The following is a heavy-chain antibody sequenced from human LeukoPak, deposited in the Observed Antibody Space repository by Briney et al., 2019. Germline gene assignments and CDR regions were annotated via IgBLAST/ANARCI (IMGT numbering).Heavy chain of an antibody. D-gene: IGHD6-19*01. V-gene: IGHV1-2*02. Sequence: SSVKVSCKASGYTFTRYYMHWVRQAPGQGLEWMGWINPNSGGTKTAQTFQGRVTMTRDTSISTAYMELSRLRSDDTAVYFCARSVVAGSGNFDYWGQGTLVTDSS. CDR2: INPNSGGT. CDR1: GYTFTRYY. J-gene: IGHJ4*02. CDR3: ARSVVAGSGNFDY.